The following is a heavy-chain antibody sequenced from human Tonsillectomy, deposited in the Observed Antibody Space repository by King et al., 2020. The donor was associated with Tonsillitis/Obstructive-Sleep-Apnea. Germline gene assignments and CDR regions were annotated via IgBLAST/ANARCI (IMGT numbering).Heavy chain of an antibody. J-gene: IGHJ6*03. Sequence: QLVQSGAEVKKPGESLRISCKGSGYSFTSYWISWVRQMPGKGLEWMGRIDPSYSYTNYSPSFQGHVTISADKSISTAYLQLSSLKASDSAMYYCARHGAYYDFGSHIGFYMDVWGKGTTVTASS. CDR2: IDPSYSYT. CDR3: ARHGAYYDFGSHIGFYMDV. CDR1: GYSFTSYW. D-gene: IGHD3-3*01. V-gene: IGHV5-10-1*01.